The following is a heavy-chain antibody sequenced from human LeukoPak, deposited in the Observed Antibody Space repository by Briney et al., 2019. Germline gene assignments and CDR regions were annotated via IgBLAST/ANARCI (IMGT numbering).Heavy chain of an antibody. J-gene: IGHJ4*02. CDR2: ISAYNGNT. Sequence: GASVKVSCKASGYTFTSYGISWVRQAPGQGLEWMGWISAYNGNTNYAQKLQGRVTMTTDTSTSTAYMELRSLRSDDTAVYYCARDFGGVGWSAGIGYCSSTSCSHFDYWGQGTLVTVSS. CDR1: GYTFTSYG. V-gene: IGHV1-18*01. D-gene: IGHD2-2*01. CDR3: ARDFGGVGWSAGIGYCSSTSCSHFDY.